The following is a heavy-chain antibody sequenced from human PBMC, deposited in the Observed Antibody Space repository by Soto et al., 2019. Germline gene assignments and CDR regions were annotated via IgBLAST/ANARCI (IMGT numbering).Heavy chain of an antibody. V-gene: IGHV4-59*01. CDR3: ARGRGGYYFYDY. CDR2: IYYNGIT. J-gene: IGHJ4*02. Sequence: SETLSLTCTVSGGFMTNYYWNWIRQTPGKAPEWIAYIYYNGITNYNPSLKSRVTISVDTPKNQFSLKLNSVTAADTAMYYCARGRGGYYFYDYWGQGALVTVSS. D-gene: IGHD3-10*01. CDR1: GGFMTNYY.